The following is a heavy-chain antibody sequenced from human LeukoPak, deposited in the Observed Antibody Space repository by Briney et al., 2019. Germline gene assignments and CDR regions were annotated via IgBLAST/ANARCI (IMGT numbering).Heavy chain of an antibody. Sequence: SETLSLTCTVSGGSISSGGYYWSWIRQHPGKGPEWIGYIYYSGSTYYNPSLKSRVTISVDTSKNQFSLKLSSVTAADTAVYYCARDIVVVPAAAPEYYYYGMDVWGQGTTVTVSS. CDR3: ARDIVVVPAAAPEYYYYGMDV. CDR1: GGSISSGGYY. V-gene: IGHV4-31*03. D-gene: IGHD2-2*01. CDR2: IYYSGST. J-gene: IGHJ6*02.